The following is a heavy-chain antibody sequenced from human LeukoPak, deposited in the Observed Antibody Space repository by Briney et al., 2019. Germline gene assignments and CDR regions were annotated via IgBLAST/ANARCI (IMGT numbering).Heavy chain of an antibody. V-gene: IGHV3-49*03. CDR1: GFTFGDYA. CDR3: TRDPRRWLQFPHFFDY. CDR2: IRSKAYGGTT. J-gene: IGHJ4*02. D-gene: IGHD5-24*01. Sequence: QTGGSLRLSCTASGFTFGDYAMSWFPQAPGKGLEWVGFIRSKAYGGTTEYAASVKGRLTISRDDSKSIAYLQMNSLKTEDTAVYYCTRDPRRWLQFPHFFDYWGQGTLVTVSS.